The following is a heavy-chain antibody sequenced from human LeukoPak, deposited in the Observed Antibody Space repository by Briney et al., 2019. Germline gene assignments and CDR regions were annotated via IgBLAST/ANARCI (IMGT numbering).Heavy chain of an antibody. D-gene: IGHD1-1*01. J-gene: IGHJ4*02. Sequence: SETLCLTFAVSGVSLSHYYWSWIRQPPGKGLEWIGYIYFSGSTNYNPSLKSRVTISIDASKSQFSLKLSSVTAADTAVYYCPSTRYENFDYWGPGTLVTVSS. V-gene: IGHV4-59*08. CDR3: PSTRYENFDY. CDR1: GVSLSHYY. CDR2: IYFSGST.